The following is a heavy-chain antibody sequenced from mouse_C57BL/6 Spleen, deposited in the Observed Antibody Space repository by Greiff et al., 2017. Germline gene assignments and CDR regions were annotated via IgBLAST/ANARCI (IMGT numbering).Heavy chain of an antibody. Sequence: QVQLKQSGAELGGPGASVTLSCKASGYTFTDYEMHWVKQTPVHGLEWIGAIDPETGGTAYNQKFKGKAILTADKSSSTAYMELRSLTSEDSAVYYCTRSGGNLDYWGQGTTLTVSS. J-gene: IGHJ2*01. D-gene: IGHD1-1*02. V-gene: IGHV1-15*01. CDR3: TRSGGNLDY. CDR2: IDPETGGT. CDR1: GYTFTDYE.